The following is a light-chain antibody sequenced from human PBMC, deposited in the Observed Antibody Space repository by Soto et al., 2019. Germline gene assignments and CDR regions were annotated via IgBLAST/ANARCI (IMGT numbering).Light chain of an antibody. CDR1: SSNIGINS. CDR2: NND. CDR3: ASWDDSLNGLV. J-gene: IGLJ1*01. Sequence: QAVVTQPPSASGTPGQRVTISCSGSSSNIGINSVNWYQQLPGTAPKLLIYNNDQRPSGVPDRVSGSKSGTSASLAISGLQSEDEADYYCASWDDSLNGLVFGTGTKLTVL. V-gene: IGLV1-44*01.